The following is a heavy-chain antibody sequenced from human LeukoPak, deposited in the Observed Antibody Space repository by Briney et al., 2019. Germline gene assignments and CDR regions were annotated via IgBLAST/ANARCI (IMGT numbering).Heavy chain of an antibody. CDR1: GVASSSYA. CDR2: IIPIFGTA. J-gene: IGHJ6*03. CDR3: ARGPLYCSSTSCYSPGYYYYYMDV. D-gene: IGHD2-2*01. Sequence: SVKVSCKASGVASSSYAISWVRQAPGQGLEWMGGIIPIFGTANYAQKFQGRVTITTDESTSTAYMELSSLRSEDTAVYYCARGPLYCSSTSCYSPGYYYYYMDVWGKGTTVTVSS. V-gene: IGHV1-69*05.